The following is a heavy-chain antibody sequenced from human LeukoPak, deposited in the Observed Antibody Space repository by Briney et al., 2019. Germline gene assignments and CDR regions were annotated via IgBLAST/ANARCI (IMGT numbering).Heavy chain of an antibody. J-gene: IGHJ2*01. CDR3: VVVLVPAAVWQFDL. CDR2: IRPDENRK. CDR1: GFTFSHYG. Sequence: GGSLRLSCVASGFTFSHYGFHWVRQAPGKGLEWVGIIRPDENRKSYGDSVKGRFTISRDNSKNTVYQQMNTLRADDTAVYYCVVVLVPAAVWQFDLWGRGTQVTVSS. D-gene: IGHD2-15*01. V-gene: IGHV3-30*02.